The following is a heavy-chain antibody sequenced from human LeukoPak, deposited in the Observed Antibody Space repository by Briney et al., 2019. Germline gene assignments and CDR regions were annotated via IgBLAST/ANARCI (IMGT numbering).Heavy chain of an antibody. V-gene: IGHV3-30*02. J-gene: IGHJ4*02. Sequence: GGSLRLSCAASGFTFSSYGMHWVRQAPGKGLEWVAFIRYDGSNKYYADSVKGRFTISRDNSKNALYLQMNSLRAEDTAVYYCASYCSSTSCADYWGQGTLVTVSS. CDR3: ASYCSSTSCADY. CDR1: GFTFSSYG. D-gene: IGHD2-2*01. CDR2: IRYDGSNK.